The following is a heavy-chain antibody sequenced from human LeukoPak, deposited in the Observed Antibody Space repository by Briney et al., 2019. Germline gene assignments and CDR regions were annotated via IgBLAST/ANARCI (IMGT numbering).Heavy chain of an antibody. D-gene: IGHD2-2*01. Sequence: KSSETLSLTCTVSGCSISSSSYYWGWIRQPPGKGLEWIGSIYYSGSTYYNPSLKSRVTISVDTSKNQFSLKLSSVTAADAAVYYCARQLGYCSSISCYADKVDYWGQGTLVTVSS. V-gene: IGHV4-39*01. CDR2: IYYSGST. J-gene: IGHJ4*02. CDR1: GCSISSSSYY. CDR3: ARQLGYCSSISCYADKVDY.